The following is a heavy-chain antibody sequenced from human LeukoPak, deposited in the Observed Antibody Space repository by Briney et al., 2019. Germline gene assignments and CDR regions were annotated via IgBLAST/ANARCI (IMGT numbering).Heavy chain of an antibody. CDR2: IYYSGST. J-gene: IGHJ4*02. D-gene: IGHD5/OR15-5a*01. CDR1: GGSISSYY. V-gene: IGHV4-59*01. CDR3: ARARTLSYFDY. Sequence: PSETLSLTCTVSGGSISSYYWSWIRQPPGEGLEWIGYIYYSGSTNYNPSLKSRVTISVDTSKNQFSLKLSSVTAADTAVCYCARARTLSYFDYWGQGTLVTVSS.